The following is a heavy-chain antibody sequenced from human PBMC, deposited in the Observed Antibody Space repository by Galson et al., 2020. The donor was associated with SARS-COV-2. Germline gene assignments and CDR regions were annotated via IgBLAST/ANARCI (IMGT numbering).Heavy chain of an antibody. J-gene: IGHJ6*02. CDR3: ARVGLGYYHDSSGYYYGMDV. D-gene: IGHD3-22*01. CDR2: ISYDGSNK. CDR1: GFTFSSYA. V-gene: IGHV3-30*04. Sequence: GGSLRLSCAASGFTFSSYAMHWVRQAPGKGLEGVAVISYDGSNKYYADSVKGRFTISRDNSKNTLYLQMNSLRAEDTAVYYCARVGLGYYHDSSGYYYGMDVWGQGTTVTVSS.